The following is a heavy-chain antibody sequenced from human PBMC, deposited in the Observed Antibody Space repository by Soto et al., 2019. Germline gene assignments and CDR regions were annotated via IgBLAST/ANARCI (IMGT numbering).Heavy chain of an antibody. V-gene: IGHV3-23*01. J-gene: IGHJ6*02. Sequence: PGGSLRLSCAASGFTFSSYAMSWVRQAPGKGLEWVSAISGSGGSTYYADSVKGRFTISRDNSKNTLYLQMNSLRAGDTAVYYCAKDGARFVAVAAPRYYYYGMDVWGQGTTVTVSS. CDR3: AKDGARFVAVAAPRYYYYGMDV. D-gene: IGHD6-19*01. CDR2: ISGSGGST. CDR1: GFTFSSYA.